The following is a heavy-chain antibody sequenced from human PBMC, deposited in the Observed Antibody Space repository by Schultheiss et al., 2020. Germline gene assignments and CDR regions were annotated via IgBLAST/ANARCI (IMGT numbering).Heavy chain of an antibody. CDR3: AKEPSSGWYYFDH. CDR1: GFTFSSYD. Sequence: GESLKISCAASGFTFSSYDMHWVRQAPGKGLEWMAVISYDGSNKYCADSVKGRFTISRDNSKNTLYLQMNSLRAEDTAVYYCAKEPSSGWYYFDHWGQGTLVTVAS. V-gene: IGHV3-30*18. J-gene: IGHJ4*02. CDR2: ISYDGSNK. D-gene: IGHD6-19*01.